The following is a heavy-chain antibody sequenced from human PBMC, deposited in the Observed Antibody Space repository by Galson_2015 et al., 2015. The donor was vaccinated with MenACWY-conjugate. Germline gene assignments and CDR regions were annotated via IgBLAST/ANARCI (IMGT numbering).Heavy chain of an antibody. D-gene: IGHD4-11*01. CDR3: ARMCGDYGNLDY. J-gene: IGHJ4*02. Sequence: PALVKPTQPLTLTCTFSGFSLSTTAVCVSWLRQPPGKALEWLARIDWDDHKYYTTSLRTRLTISKDTSKNQVVLTMTDMDPVDTATYYCARMCGDYGNLDYWGQGALVTVTS. V-gene: IGHV2-70*11. CDR1: GFSLSTTAVC. CDR2: IDWDDHK.